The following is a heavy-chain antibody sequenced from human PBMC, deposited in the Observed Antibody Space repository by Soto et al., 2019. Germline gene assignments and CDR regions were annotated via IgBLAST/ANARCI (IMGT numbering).Heavy chain of an antibody. V-gene: IGHV3-74*01. CDR3: ARVRVPAAMGDYYYYYMDV. CDR2: INSDGSST. D-gene: IGHD2-2*01. CDR1: GFTFSSYW. J-gene: IGHJ6*03. Sequence: GESLRLSCAASGFTFSSYWMHWVRQAPGKGLVWVSRINSDGSSTSYADSVKGRFTISRDNAKNTLYLQMNSLRAEDTAVYYCARVRVPAAMGDYYYYYMDVWGKGTTVTVSS.